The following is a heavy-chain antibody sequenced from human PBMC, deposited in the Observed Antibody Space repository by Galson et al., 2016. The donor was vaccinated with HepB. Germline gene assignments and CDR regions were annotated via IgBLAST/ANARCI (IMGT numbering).Heavy chain of an antibody. V-gene: IGHV1-69*13. CDR1: GGTGSRNA. J-gene: IGHJ4*02. CDR2: IIPVFATP. D-gene: IGHD5-12*01. Sequence: SVKVSCKASGGTGSRNAINWVRQAPGQGLEWMGGIIPVFATPIYAQKFQGRVTMTADESTSTAYMEMSSLRSEDAAVYYCARGIGGYSAYEFWGQGTLVTVSS. CDR3: ARGIGGYSAYEF.